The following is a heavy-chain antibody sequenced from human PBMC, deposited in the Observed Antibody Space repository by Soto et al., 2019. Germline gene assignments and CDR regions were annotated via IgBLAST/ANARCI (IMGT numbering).Heavy chain of an antibody. D-gene: IGHD3-9*01. V-gene: IGHV1-46*01. J-gene: IGHJ4*02. CDR1: GYTFSSYN. Sequence: QVQLVQSGAEVKKPGASVKVSCKASGYTFSSYNINWVGQAPGKGLEWIGIINPNGGSTNYAQNFKGRLTVTRDTSTATVYMDLSALTSDDTAMYYCARGLGLGDCWGQGTLVTVSS. CDR3: ARGLGLGDC. CDR2: INPNGGST.